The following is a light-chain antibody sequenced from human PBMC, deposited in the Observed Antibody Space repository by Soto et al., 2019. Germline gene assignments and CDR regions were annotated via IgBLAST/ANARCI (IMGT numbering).Light chain of an antibody. CDR1: SSDIGAYNY. Sequence: QSALTQPASVSGSPGQSITISCTGTSSDIGAYNYVSWYQQHAGKAPKLMIYEVSNRPSGVSHRFSGSKSGNTASLTISGLQAEDEADYYCNSYASIYVLVFGGGTKLTVL. CDR3: NSYASIYVLV. J-gene: IGLJ3*02. CDR2: EVS. V-gene: IGLV2-14*01.